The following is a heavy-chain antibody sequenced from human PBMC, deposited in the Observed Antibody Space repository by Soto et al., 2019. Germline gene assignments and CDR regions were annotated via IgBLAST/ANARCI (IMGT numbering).Heavy chain of an antibody. Sequence: EVQLLESGGGLVQPGGSLRLSCAASGFTFTSYAMTWVRQAPGKGLEWVSSISNSGVNTYYADSVRGRFTISRDNSNNTGYLQMNSMRDEDTAVYYCAKRSSWGQGTLVTVSS. CDR1: GFTFTSYA. J-gene: IGHJ4*02. CDR2: ISNSGVNT. V-gene: IGHV3-23*01. CDR3: AKRSS.